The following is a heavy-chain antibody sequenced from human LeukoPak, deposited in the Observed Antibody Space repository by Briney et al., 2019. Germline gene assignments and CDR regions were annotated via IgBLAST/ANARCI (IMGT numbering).Heavy chain of an antibody. CDR1: GFTFDDYA. Sequence: GGSLRLSCAASGFTFDDYAMHWVRQAPGKGLEWVSVIYSGGSTYYADSVKGRFTISRDNSKNTLYLQMNSLRAEDTAVYYCAKDRSKGSYGDESDHWGQGTLVTVSS. CDR2: IYSGGST. D-gene: IGHD1-26*01. CDR3: AKDRSKGSYGDESDH. J-gene: IGHJ4*02. V-gene: IGHV3-53*01.